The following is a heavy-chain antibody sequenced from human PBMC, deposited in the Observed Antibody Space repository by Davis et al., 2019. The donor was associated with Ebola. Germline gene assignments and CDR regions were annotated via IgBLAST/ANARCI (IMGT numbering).Heavy chain of an antibody. CDR1: GFAFSSFP. CDR2: IGVRTIDT. V-gene: IGHV3-23*01. Sequence: GGSLRLSCEASGFAFSSFPMAWVRQVPGKGLEWLSSIGVRTIDTRYADSVKGRFTISRDSSKNTVYLQMNNLRAEDTAVYYCARGDFYYGVDVWGQGTTVTVSS. CDR3: ARGDFYYGVDV. J-gene: IGHJ6*02.